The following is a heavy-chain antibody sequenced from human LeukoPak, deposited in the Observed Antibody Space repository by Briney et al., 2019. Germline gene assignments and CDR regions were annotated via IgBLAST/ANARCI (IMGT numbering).Heavy chain of an antibody. CDR1: GYTFTSYD. V-gene: IGHV1-8*01. CDR2: MNPNSGNT. Sequence: ASVKVSCKASGYTFTSYDINWVRQATGQGLEWMGWMNPNSGNTGYAQKFQGRVTMTRNTSISTAYMELSSLRSEDTAVYYCAGVGRDGYAFDYWGQGTLVTVSS. CDR3: AGVGRDGYAFDY. D-gene: IGHD5-24*01. J-gene: IGHJ4*02.